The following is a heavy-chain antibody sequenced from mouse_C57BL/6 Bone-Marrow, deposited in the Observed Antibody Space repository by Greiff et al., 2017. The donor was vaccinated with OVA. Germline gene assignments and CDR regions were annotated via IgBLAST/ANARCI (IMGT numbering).Heavy chain of an antibody. CDR2: IDPNSGGT. CDR1: GYTFTSYW. CDR3: VSTDFDY. J-gene: IGHJ2*01. D-gene: IGHD2-1*01. V-gene: IGHV1-72*01. Sequence: QQSCKASGYTFTSYWMHWVKQRPGRGLEWIGRIDPNSGGTKYNEKFKSKATLTVDKPSSTAYMQLSSLTSEDSAVYYCVSTDFDYWGQGTTLTVSS.